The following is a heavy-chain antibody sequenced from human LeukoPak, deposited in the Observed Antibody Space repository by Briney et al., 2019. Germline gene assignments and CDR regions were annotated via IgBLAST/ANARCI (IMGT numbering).Heavy chain of an antibody. CDR1: GFTFSSYA. J-gene: IGHJ6*03. CDR2: ISGSGGST. CDR3: ARADPASNWYYYYMDV. D-gene: IGHD1-1*01. Sequence: GGSLRLSCAASGFTFSSYAMSWVRQAPGKGLEWVSAISGSGGSTYYADSVKGRFTISRDNAKNSLYLQMNSLRAEDTALYYCARADPASNWYYYYMDVWGKGTTVTVSS. V-gene: IGHV3-23*01.